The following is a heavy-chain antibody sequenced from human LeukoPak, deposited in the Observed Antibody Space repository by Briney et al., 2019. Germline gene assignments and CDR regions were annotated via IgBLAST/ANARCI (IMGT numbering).Heavy chain of an antibody. D-gene: IGHD6-19*01. CDR3: ASHLGVAASENIDY. J-gene: IGHJ4*02. CDR2: ISGSGGNT. Sequence: PGGSLRLSCEASGFTFSSYAMTWVRQAPGKGLEWVSTISGSGGNTYSADSVKGRLTISRDNSKNTLYLQMNSLRAEDTAVYYCASHLGVAASENIDYWGQGTLVTVSS. CDR1: GFTFSSYA. V-gene: IGHV3-23*01.